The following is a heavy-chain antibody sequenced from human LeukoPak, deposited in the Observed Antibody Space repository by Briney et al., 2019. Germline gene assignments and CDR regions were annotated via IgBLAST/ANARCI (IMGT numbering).Heavy chain of an antibody. CDR2: ISYSGRT. CDR3: ARVRLDIVVVVATAEGFDP. Sequence: SETLSLTCTVSGGSISSSSYYWGWIRQPPGKGLEWIGTISYSGRTYYNPSLKSRVTISVDKSKNQFSLKLSSVTAADTAVYYCARVRLDIVVVVATAEGFDPWGQGTLVTVSS. D-gene: IGHD2-15*01. J-gene: IGHJ5*02. CDR1: GGSISSSSYY. V-gene: IGHV4-39*07.